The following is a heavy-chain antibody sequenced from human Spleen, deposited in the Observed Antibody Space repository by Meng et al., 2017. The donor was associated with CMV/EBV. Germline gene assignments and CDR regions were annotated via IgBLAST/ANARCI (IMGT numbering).Heavy chain of an antibody. CDR2: INHSGST. V-gene: IGHV4-34*01. D-gene: IGHD3-10*01. CDR1: GGSLSGYY. J-gene: IGHJ4*02. CDR3: ARVQDYGSGSYAFHFDY. Sequence: YGGSLSGYYWSWIRQHPGKGLEWIGEINHSGSTNYNPSLKSRVTISVDTSKNQFSLKLSSVTAADTAVYYCARVQDYGSGSYAFHFDYWGQGTLVTVSS.